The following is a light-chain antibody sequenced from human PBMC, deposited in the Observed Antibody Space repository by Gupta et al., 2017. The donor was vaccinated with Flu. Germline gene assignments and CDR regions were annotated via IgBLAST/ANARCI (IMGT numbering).Light chain of an antibody. J-gene: IGLJ2*01. Sequence: SYELTQPPSLSVSPGQTATLTCSGEKLGDKFASWYQQKPGQAPVLVIYQDSKRPVGIPERFSGSNSGNTATLTISETQAMDEDDYFCQAWNSSTVVFGGGTKLTVL. CDR3: QAWNSSTVV. V-gene: IGLV3-1*01. CDR1: KLGDKF. CDR2: QDS.